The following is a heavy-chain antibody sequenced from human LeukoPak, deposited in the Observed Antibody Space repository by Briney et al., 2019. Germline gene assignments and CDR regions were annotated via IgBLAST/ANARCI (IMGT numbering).Heavy chain of an antibody. CDR1: GGTFSSYA. CDR2: IIPILGIA. CDR3: AKEQEWEPTLEDP. J-gene: IGHJ5*02. V-gene: IGHV1-69*04. Sequence: SVKVSCKASGGTFSSYAISWVRQAPGQGLEWMGRIIPILGIANYAQKFQGRVTITADKSTSTAYMELSSLRSEDTAVYYCAKEQEWEPTLEDPWGQGTLVTVSS. D-gene: IGHD1-26*01.